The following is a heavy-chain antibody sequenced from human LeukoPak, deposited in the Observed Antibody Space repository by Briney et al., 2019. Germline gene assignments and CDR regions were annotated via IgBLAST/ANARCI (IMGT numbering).Heavy chain of an antibody. D-gene: IGHD5-24*01. J-gene: IGHJ4*02. CDR1: GGSISSGGYS. CDR3: ARLRDGYNLFYFDY. V-gene: IGHV4-30-2*01. CDR2: IYHSGST. Sequence: PSETLSLTCAVSGGSISSGGYSWSWIRQPPGKGLEWIGYIYHSGSTYYNPSLKSRVTISVDRSKNQFSLKLSSVTAADTAVYYCARLRDGYNLFYFDYWGQGTLVTVSS.